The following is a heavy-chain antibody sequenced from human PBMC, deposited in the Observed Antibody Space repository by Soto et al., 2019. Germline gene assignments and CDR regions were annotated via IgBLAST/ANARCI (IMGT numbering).Heavy chain of an antibody. V-gene: IGHV3-30-3*01. CDR3: AREYIGMDYYHDMDV. CDR2: ISYDGSNK. Sequence: QVQLVESGGGVVQPGRSLRLSCAASGFTFSSYTMHWVRQAPGKGLEWVAVISYDGSNKYYADSVKGRFTISRDNFKKALYLQALRLSSENTAVYNGAREYIGMDYYHDMDV. J-gene: IGHJ6*01. CDR1: GFTFSSYT. D-gene: IGHD1-20*01.